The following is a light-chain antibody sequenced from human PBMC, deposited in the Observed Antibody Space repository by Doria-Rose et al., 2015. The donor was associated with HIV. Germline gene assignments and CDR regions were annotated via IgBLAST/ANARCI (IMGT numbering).Light chain of an antibody. Sequence: TQSPETLSVSPGESATLSCTASQSVSTDLAWYQHKPGQGRRLLIWSASTRATGIPARFSGSGSGTGFTLTISSLQSEDFAIYFCHQYNNWPTFGQGTRLDIK. CDR3: HQYNNWPT. J-gene: IGKJ5*01. CDR1: QSVSTD. V-gene: IGKV3-15*01. CDR2: SAS.